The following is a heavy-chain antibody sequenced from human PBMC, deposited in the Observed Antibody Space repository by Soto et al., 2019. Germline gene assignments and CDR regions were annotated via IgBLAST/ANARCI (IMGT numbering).Heavy chain of an antibody. Sequence: GGSLRLSCTASGFTFSRYSMNWVRQAPGKGLEWVASISSASNDITYADSVKGRFIISRDNAKNSLFLRMNDLRPEDTALYYCARVAYWGQGTLVTVPS. CDR1: GFTFSRYS. CDR3: ARVAY. CDR2: ISSASNDI. V-gene: IGHV3-21*06. J-gene: IGHJ4*02.